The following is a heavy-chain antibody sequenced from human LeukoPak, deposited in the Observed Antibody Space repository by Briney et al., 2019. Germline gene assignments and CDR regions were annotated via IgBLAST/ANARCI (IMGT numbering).Heavy chain of an antibody. V-gene: IGHV3-23*01. CDR3: AHGSMYQLDY. J-gene: IGHJ4*02. CDR2: IIGGAGGT. D-gene: IGHD2-2*01. CDR1: GFSFSSHG. Sequence: GGSLRLSCAASGFSFSSHGMSWVRQAPGKGLEWVSGIIGGAGGTYYADSMKGRFTISRDNAKNTLYPQMNSLRAEDTAVYYCAHGSMYQLDYWGQGTLVTVSS.